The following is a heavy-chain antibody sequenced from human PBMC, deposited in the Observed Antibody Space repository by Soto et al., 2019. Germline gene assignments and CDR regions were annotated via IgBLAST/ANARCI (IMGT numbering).Heavy chain of an antibody. V-gene: IGHV4-39*01. CDR1: GGSISSGSYY. Sequence: QLQLQESGPGLVKPSETLSLTCTVSGGSISSGSYYWGWIRQSPGKGLEGIGSIYYRGNTYYNPALERRVTIAVDTSQQQFSRNTSSVTATDTAVYYCARHKGTSSRYLLPDNWGQGTPGPVSS. J-gene: IGHJ4*02. CDR3: ARHKGTSSRYLLPDN. D-gene: IGHD6-13*01. CDR2: IYYRGNT.